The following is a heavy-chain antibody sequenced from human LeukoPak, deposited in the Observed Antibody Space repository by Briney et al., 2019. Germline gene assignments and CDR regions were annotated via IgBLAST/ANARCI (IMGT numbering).Heavy chain of an antibody. CDR3: TRGGPGGDILTGYTYGGY. V-gene: IGHV3-74*01. CDR1: GFTFSSYW. Sequence: GGSLRLSCAASGFTFSSYWMHWVRQAPGKGLVWVSRTNSDGSSTSYADSVKGRFTISRDNAKNTLYLQMHSLRAEDTAVYYCTRGGPGGDILTGYTYGGYWGQGTLVTVSS. CDR2: TNSDGSST. J-gene: IGHJ4*02. D-gene: IGHD3-9*01.